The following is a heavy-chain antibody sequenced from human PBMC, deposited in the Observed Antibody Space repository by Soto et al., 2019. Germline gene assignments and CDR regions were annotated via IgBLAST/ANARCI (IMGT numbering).Heavy chain of an antibody. CDR1: GFTFSSYW. J-gene: IGHJ6*02. D-gene: IGHD2-2*01. V-gene: IGHV3-74*01. CDR3: GREGRGVVVPGGMDV. CDR2: INSDGSST. Sequence: EVQLVESGGGLVQPGGSLRLSCAASGFTFSSYWMHWVRQAPGKGLVWVSRINSDGSSTSYADSVKGRFTISRDNAKNTLYLQMNSLRTEDTAVYYCGREGRGVVVPGGMDVWGQGTTLTVSS.